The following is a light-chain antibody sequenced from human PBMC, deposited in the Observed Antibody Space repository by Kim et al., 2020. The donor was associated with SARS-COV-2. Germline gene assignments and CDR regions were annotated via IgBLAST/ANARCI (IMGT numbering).Light chain of an antibody. CDR1: GSDIGISD. J-gene: IGLJ2*01. V-gene: IGLV1-47*01. CDR2: ENN. Sequence: CAGRGSDIGISDGYWAGELRGAAPKRLVDENNRRPSGVPERFSGSKAGTSASLAISGLRSEDEADYYCAAWDYSLSGYVVFGGGTQLTVL. CDR3: AAWDYSLSGYVV.